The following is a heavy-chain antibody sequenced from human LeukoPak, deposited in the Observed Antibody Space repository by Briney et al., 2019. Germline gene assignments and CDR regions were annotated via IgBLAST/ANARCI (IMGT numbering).Heavy chain of an antibody. Sequence: GGSLRLSCAASGFTFSDYYMSWIRQAPGKGLEWVSYISSSGSTIYYADSVKGRFTISRDNAKNSLYLQMNSLRAEDTAVYYCARDPGEDYDFWSGYYRSYLDYWGQGTLVTVSS. CDR3: ARDPGEDYDFWSGYYRSYLDY. V-gene: IGHV3-11*04. J-gene: IGHJ4*02. CDR2: ISSSGSTI. CDR1: GFTFSDYY. D-gene: IGHD3-3*01.